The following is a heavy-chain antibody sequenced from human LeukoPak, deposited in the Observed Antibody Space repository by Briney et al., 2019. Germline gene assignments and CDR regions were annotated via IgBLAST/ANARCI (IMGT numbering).Heavy chain of an antibody. CDR1: GFTFSSYA. D-gene: IGHD3-10*01. CDR2: ISGSGGST. Sequence: GGSLRLSCAASGFTFSSYAMSWVRQAPGKGLEWVSAISGSGGSTYYADSVKGRFTISRDNSKNTLYLQMNSLRADDTAVYYCARAAHRGFSSDSWGQGTLVTVSS. J-gene: IGHJ4*02. V-gene: IGHV3-23*01. CDR3: ARAAHRGFSSDS.